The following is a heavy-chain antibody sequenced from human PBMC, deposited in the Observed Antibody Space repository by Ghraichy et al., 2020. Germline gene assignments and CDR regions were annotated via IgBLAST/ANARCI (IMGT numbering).Heavy chain of an antibody. D-gene: IGHD3-3*01. CDR3: ARDRYDFWSGYSPY. CDR2: ISYDGSNK. V-gene: IGHV3-30*04. J-gene: IGHJ4*02. Sequence: GGSLRLSCAASGFTFSSYAMHWVRQAPGKGLEWVAVISYDGSNKYYADSVKGRFTISRDNSKNTLYLQMNSLRAEDTAVYYCARDRYDFWSGYSPYWGQGTLVTVSS. CDR1: GFTFSSYA.